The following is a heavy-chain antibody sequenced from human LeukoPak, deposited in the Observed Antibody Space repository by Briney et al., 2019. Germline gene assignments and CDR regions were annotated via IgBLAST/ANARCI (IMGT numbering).Heavy chain of an antibody. Sequence: SETLSLTCTVSGGSIGTSYWSWIRQPPGKGLEWIGYVSYSGNTNYNPSLKSRVTVSVDSSKNQFSLKLSSVTAADTAVYYCARQLYTSMSLFDYWGQGTLVTVSS. CDR1: GGSIGTSY. CDR2: VSYSGNT. CDR3: ARQLYTSMSLFDY. J-gene: IGHJ4*02. V-gene: IGHV4-59*08. D-gene: IGHD5-18*01.